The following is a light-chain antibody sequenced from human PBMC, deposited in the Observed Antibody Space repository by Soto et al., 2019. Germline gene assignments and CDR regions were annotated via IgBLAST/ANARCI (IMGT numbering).Light chain of an antibody. J-gene: IGKJ4*01. CDR1: QSISSW. CDR2: KAS. Sequence: DIQMTQSPSTLSASVGDRVTITCRASQSISSWLAWYQQKPGKAPKLLIYKASSLESGVPSRFSGSGSGTEFTLTINSLQPEDFATYYFQQYNSFTLTFGGGTKVEIK. CDR3: QQYNSFTLT. V-gene: IGKV1-5*03.